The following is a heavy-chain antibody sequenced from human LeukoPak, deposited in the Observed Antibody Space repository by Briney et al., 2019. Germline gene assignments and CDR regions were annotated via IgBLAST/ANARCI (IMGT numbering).Heavy chain of an antibody. CDR2: ISSSGSTI. J-gene: IGHJ4*02. CDR1: GFTFSSYE. D-gene: IGHD3-10*01. Sequence: GGSLRLSCAASGFTFSSYEMNWVRQAPGKGLEWVSYISSSGSTIYYADSVKGRVTISRDNAKNSLYLQMNSLRDEDTAVYYCARVYYGSGSYSDYWGQGTLVTVSS. V-gene: IGHV3-48*03. CDR3: ARVYYGSGSYSDY.